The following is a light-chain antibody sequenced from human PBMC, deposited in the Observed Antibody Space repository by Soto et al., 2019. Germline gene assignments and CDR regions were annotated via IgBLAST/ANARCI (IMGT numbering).Light chain of an antibody. J-gene: IGKJ4*01. CDR3: QQYASSPLT. CDR2: DAS. CDR1: QSVSSSY. Sequence: EIVFTQSPGTLSLSPGERATLSCRASQSVSSSYLAWYQQKRGQAPRLLIYDASTRATGIPDRFSGSGSGADFTLTISRLEPEDFAVYFCQQYASSPLTFGGGTKVDIK. V-gene: IGKV3-20*01.